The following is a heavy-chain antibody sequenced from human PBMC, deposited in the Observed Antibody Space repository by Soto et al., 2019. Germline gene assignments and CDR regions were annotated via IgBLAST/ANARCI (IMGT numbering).Heavy chain of an antibody. CDR2: IWYDGSNK. V-gene: IGHV3-33*01. Sequence: GGSLRLSCAASGFTFSSYGMHGVRQAPGKGLEWVAVIWYDGSNKYYADSVKGRFTISRDNSKNTLYLQMNSLRAEDTAVYYCARDSPASGNAFDIWGQGTMVTVSS. J-gene: IGHJ3*02. CDR1: GFTFSSYG. CDR3: ARDSPASGNAFDI.